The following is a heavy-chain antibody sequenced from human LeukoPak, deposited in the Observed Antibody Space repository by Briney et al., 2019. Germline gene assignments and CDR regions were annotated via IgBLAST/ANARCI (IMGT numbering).Heavy chain of an antibody. CDR1: GGSLSSYY. J-gene: IGHJ5*02. CDR2: IYYTGST. Sequence: SETLSLTCAVSGGSLSSYYWSWIRQPPGAGPEWIGYIYYTGSTNYNPSLKSRVTISVDTSKNQFSLKLSSVTAADTAVYYCARDYCSSTSCYVGFDPWGQGTLVTVSS. V-gene: IGHV4-59*01. CDR3: ARDYCSSTSCYVGFDP. D-gene: IGHD2-2*01.